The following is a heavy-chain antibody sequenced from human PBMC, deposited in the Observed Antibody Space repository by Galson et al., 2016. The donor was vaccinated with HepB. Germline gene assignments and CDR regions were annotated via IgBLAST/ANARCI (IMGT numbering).Heavy chain of an antibody. J-gene: IGHJ4*02. CDR2: ISYHGNSQ. D-gene: IGHD2-15*01. CDR1: GLNFSSYA. V-gene: IGHV3-30-3*01. CDR3: ARGWFGY. Sequence: SLRLSCAVSGLNFSSYAMHWVRQAPGKGLEWVAVISYHGNSQYYADSVEGRFIISRDNSNNTLYLQMNSVRTEDTAIYYCARGWFGYRGQGILVTVSS.